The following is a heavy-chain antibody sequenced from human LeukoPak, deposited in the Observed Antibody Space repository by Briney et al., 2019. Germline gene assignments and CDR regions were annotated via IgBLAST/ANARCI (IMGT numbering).Heavy chain of an antibody. CDR1: GFTLSSYA. CDR3: AKDRSIAVAGTVGGY. D-gene: IGHD6-19*01. V-gene: IGHV3-30-3*01. CDR2: ISYDGSNK. J-gene: IGHJ4*02. Sequence: PGGSLRLSCAASGFTLSSYAMHWVRQAPGKGLEWVAVISYDGSNKYYADSVKGRFTISRDNSKNTLYLQMNSLRAEDTAVYYCAKDRSIAVAGTVGGYWGQGTLVTVSS.